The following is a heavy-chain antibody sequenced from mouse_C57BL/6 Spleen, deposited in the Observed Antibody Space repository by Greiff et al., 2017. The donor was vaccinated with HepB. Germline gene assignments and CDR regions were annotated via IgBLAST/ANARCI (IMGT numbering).Heavy chain of an antibody. J-gene: IGHJ4*01. D-gene: IGHD2-4*01. Sequence: QVQLQQPGAELVRPGSSVKLSCKASGYTFTSYWMHWVKQRPIQGLEWIGNIDPSDSETHYNQKFKDKATLTVDKSSSTAYMQLSSLTSEDSAVYYCASMITTAYYYAMDYWGQGTSVTVSS. CDR1: GYTFTSYW. CDR2: IDPSDSET. V-gene: IGHV1-52*01. CDR3: ASMITTAYYYAMDY.